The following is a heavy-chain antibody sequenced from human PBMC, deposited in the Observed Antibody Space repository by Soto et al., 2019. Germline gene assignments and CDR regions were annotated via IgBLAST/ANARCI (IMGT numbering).Heavy chain of an antibody. CDR1: GGSISSGGYY. CDR3: ASGSRSNSVLLWFGGADR. Sequence: QVQLQESGPGLVKPSQTLSLTCTVSGGSISSGGYYWSWIRQHPGKGLEWIGYIYYSGSTYYNPSLKSRVTISVDTSKNQFSLKLSSVTAADTAVYYCASGSRSNSVLLWFGGADRWGQGTLVTVSS. V-gene: IGHV4-31*03. CDR2: IYYSGST. J-gene: IGHJ5*02. D-gene: IGHD3-10*01.